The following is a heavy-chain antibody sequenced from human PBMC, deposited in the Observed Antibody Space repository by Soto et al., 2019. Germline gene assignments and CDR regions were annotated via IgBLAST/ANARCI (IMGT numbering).Heavy chain of an antibody. Sequence: GGSLRLSCAASGFTFSSYAMHWVRQAPGKGLEWVAVISYDGSNKYYADSVKGRFTISRDNSKNTLYLQMNSLRAEDTAVYYCASPVAPWIRTYYFDYWGQGTLVTVSS. D-gene: IGHD5-12*01. CDR1: GFTFSSYA. J-gene: IGHJ4*02. CDR3: ASPVAPWIRTYYFDY. CDR2: ISYDGSNK. V-gene: IGHV3-30-3*01.